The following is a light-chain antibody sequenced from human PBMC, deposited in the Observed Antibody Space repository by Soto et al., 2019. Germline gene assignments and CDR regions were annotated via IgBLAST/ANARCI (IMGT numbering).Light chain of an antibody. CDR2: DAS. CDR3: QQYESYMT. V-gene: IGKV1-5*01. Sequence: DIQMAQSPSSLSASIGDRVTITCRASQSISSYLNWYQHKPGKAPKLLIYDASSLEGGVPSRFSGSGSGTDFTLTISSLQPDDLASYHCQQYESYMTFGQGTKVDIK. CDR1: QSISSY. J-gene: IGKJ1*01.